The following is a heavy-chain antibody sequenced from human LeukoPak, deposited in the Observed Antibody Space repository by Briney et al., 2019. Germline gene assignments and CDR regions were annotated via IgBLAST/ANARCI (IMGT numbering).Heavy chain of an antibody. CDR2: ISAYNGNT. CDR1: GYTFTSYG. J-gene: IGHJ5*02. D-gene: IGHD6-19*01. Sequence: ASVKVSCKASGYTFTSYGISWVRQAPGQGLEWMGWISAYNGNTNYAQKLQGRVTMTRDTSTSTVYMELSSLRSEDTAVYYCARDWGQWLHHNWFDPWGQGTLVTVSS. V-gene: IGHV1-18*01. CDR3: ARDWGQWLHHNWFDP.